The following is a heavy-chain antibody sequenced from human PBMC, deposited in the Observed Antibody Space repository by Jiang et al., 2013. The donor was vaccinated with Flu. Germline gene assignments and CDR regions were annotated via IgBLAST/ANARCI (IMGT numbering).Heavy chain of an antibody. J-gene: IGHJ4*02. D-gene: IGHD6-13*01. CDR2: IHYSGDT. V-gene: IGHV4-59*01. CDR3: ARVRAPEVAANYFDH. Sequence: GPGLVKPSETLSLTCTVSGGSINGFFWSWVRQAPRKGLEWIGYIHYSGDTDYNPSLSSRVTLSLDTSRNQFSLRLNSVTATDTAVYFCARVRAPEVAANYFDHWGQGSLVTVSS. CDR1: GGSINGFF.